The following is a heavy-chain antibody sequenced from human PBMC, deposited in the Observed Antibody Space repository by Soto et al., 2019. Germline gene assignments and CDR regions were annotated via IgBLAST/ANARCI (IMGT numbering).Heavy chain of an antibody. CDR1: GFAFSNAW. CDR3: ARDPNLYCSGTDCYVY. D-gene: IGHD2-2*01. Sequence: GGSLRLSCAASGFAFSNAWMSWVRQAPGKGLEWIGRIKSKTDGGTTDYAAPVKGRFTISRDDSKNTLYLQMNSLKTEDTAVYYCARDPNLYCSGTDCYVYWGHGTLVTVSS. J-gene: IGHJ4*01. CDR2: IKSKTDGGTT. V-gene: IGHV3-15*01.